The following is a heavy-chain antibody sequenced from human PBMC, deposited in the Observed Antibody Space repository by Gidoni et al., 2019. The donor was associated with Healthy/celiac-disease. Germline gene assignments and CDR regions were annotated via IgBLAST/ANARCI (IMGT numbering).Heavy chain of an antibody. V-gene: IGHV6-1*01. CDR3: ARERFLEWLLSNWFDP. D-gene: IGHD3-3*01. Sequence: QVQLQQSGPGLVKPSQTLSLTCAISGDSVPSNSASWNWIRQSPSRGLEWLGRTYYRSKWYNDYAVSVKSRITINPDTSKNQFSLQLNSVTPEDTAVYYCARERFLEWLLSNWFDPWGQGTLVTVSA. CDR1: GDSVPSNSAS. J-gene: IGHJ5*02. CDR2: TYYRSKWYN.